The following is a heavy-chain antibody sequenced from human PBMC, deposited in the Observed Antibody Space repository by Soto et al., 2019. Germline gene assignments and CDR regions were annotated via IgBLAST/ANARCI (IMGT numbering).Heavy chain of an antibody. CDR2: ISSSSSTI. D-gene: IGHD6-19*01. CDR3: AREARGAIAVAGTPEADY. CDR1: GFTFSSYS. V-gene: IGHV3-48*02. J-gene: IGHJ4*02. Sequence: EVQLVESGGGLVQPGGSLRLSCAASGFTFSSYSMNWVRQAPGKGLEWVSYISSSSSTIYYADSVKGRFTISRDNAKNSLYLQMNSQRDEDTAVYYCAREARGAIAVAGTPEADYWGQGTLVTVSS.